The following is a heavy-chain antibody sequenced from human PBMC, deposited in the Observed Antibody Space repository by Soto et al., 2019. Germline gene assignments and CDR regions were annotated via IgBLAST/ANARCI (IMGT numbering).Heavy chain of an antibody. V-gene: IGHV3-23*01. CDR2: ISGSGGST. D-gene: IGHD2-21*01. J-gene: IGHJ4*02. CDR1: GFTFSNYG. CDR3: ATIIVVTSPFDY. Sequence: GGSLRLSCVGSGFTFSNYGMTWVRRAPGKGLEWVSAISGSGGSTFYADSLKGRFTVSRDNAKNVVYLQMNSLRAEDTAVYYCATIIVVTSPFDYWGQGTVVTVSS.